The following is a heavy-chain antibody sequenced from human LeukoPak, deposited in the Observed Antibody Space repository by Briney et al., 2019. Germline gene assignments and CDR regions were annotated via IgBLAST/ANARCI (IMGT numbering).Heavy chain of an antibody. Sequence: PSETLSLTCTVSGGSISSSSYYWGWIRQPPGKGLEWIGSIYYSGSTYYNPSLKSRVTISVDTSKNQFSLKLSSVTAADTAVYYCARHIPPLPGYAFDIWGQGTMVTVSS. CDR1: GGSISSSSYY. V-gene: IGHV4-39*01. CDR2: IYYSGST. D-gene: IGHD2-21*01. J-gene: IGHJ3*02. CDR3: ARHIPPLPGYAFDI.